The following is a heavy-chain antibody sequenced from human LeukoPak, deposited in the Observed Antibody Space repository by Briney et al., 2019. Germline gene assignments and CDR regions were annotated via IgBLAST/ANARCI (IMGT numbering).Heavy chain of an antibody. Sequence: SETLSLTCTVSGGSISSGDYYWSWIRQPPGRGLEWIGYIYYSGSTYYNPSLKGRVTISVDTSKNQFSLKLSSVTAADTAVYYCARVVVPGAFDIWGQGTMVTVSS. CDR2: IYYSGST. V-gene: IGHV4-30-4*08. J-gene: IGHJ3*02. CDR3: ARVVVPGAFDI. CDR1: GGSISSGDYY. D-gene: IGHD3-22*01.